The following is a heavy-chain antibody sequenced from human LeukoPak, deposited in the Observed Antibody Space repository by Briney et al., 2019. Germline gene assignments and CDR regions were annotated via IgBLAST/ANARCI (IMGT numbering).Heavy chain of an antibody. CDR1: GFTFSSYE. J-gene: IGHJ4*02. V-gene: IGHV3-48*01. CDR3: ARELDVKGFDY. CDR2: ISSSSSTI. D-gene: IGHD2/OR15-2a*01. Sequence: PGGSLRLSCAASGFTFSSYEMNWVRQAPGKGLEWVSYISSSSSTIYYADSVKGRFTISRDNAKNSLYLQMNSLRAEDTAVYYCARELDVKGFDYWGQGTLVTVSS.